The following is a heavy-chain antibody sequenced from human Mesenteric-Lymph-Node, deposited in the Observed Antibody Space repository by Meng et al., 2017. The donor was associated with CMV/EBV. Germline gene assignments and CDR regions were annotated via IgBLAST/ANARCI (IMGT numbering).Heavy chain of an antibody. J-gene: IGHJ6*02. V-gene: IGHV4-31*03. CDR1: GGSISSGGYY. D-gene: IGHD2-2*02. CDR3: ARGVVVPAAISSYYYGMDV. Sequence: SETLSLTCTVSGGSISSGGYYWSWIRQHPGKGLEWIGEINHSGSTNYNPSLKSRVTISVDTSKNQFSLKLSSVTAADTAVYYCARGVVVPAAISSYYYGMDVWGQGTTVTVSS. CDR2: INHSGST.